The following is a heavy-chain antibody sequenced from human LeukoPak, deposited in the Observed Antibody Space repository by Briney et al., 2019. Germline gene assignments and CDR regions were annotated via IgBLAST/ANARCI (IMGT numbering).Heavy chain of an antibody. CDR1: GGSISSSSYY. CDR2: IYYSGST. V-gene: IGHV4-39*07. J-gene: IGHJ4*02. D-gene: IGHD3-22*01. Sequence: SETLSLTCTVSGGSISSSSYYWGWIRQPPGKGPEWIGSIYYSGSTYYNPSLKSRVTISVDTSKNQFSLKLSSVTAADTAVYYCAREGRVVVIMAFDYWGQGTLVTVSS. CDR3: AREGRVVVIMAFDY.